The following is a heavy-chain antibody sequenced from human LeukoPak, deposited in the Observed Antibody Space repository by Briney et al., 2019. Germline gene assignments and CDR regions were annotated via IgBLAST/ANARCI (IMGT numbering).Heavy chain of an antibody. V-gene: IGHV1-69*01. CDR1: GGTFSSYA. CDR2: IIPIFGTA. CDR3: ARAPGGIAAAGPGGYYFDY. D-gene: IGHD6-13*01. Sequence: SVTVSCMASGGTFSSYAISWVRQAPGQGLEWMGGIIPIFGTANYAQKFQGRVTIAADESTSTAYMKLSSLRSEDTAVYYCARAPGGIAAAGPGGYYFDYWGQGTLVTVSS. J-gene: IGHJ4*02.